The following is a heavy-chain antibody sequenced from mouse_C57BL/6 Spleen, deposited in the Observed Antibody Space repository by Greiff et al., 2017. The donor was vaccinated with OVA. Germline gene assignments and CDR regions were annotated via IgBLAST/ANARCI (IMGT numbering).Heavy chain of an antibody. D-gene: IGHD2-4*01. CDR3: AREDYHWYFEV. CDR2: ISSGSSTI. CDR1: GFTFSDYG. J-gene: IGHJ1*03. V-gene: IGHV5-17*01. Sequence: EVMLVESGGGLVKPGGSLKLSCAASGFTFSDYGMHWVRQAPEKGLEWVAYISSGSSTIYYADTVKGRFTISRDNAKNTLFLQMTRLRSEDTAMYYCAREDYHWYFEVWGTGTTVTVSS.